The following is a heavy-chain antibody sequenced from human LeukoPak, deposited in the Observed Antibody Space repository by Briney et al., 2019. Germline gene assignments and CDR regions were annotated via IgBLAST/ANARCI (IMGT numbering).Heavy chain of an antibody. J-gene: IGHJ5*02. CDR3: ATVGINYYDSSGYYSRKKYNWFDP. D-gene: IGHD3-22*01. CDR2: FDPEDGET. Sequence: ASVKVSCKASGGTFSSYAISWVRQAPGEGLEWMGGFDPEDGETIYAQKFQGRATMTEDTSTDTAYMELSSLRSEDTAVYYCATVGINYYDSSGYYSRKKYNWFDPWGQGTLVTVSS. CDR1: GGTFSSYA. V-gene: IGHV1-24*01.